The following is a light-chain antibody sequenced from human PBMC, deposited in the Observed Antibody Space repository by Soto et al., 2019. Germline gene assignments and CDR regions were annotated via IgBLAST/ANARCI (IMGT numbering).Light chain of an antibody. J-gene: IGLJ1*01. CDR2: GNT. CDR3: SSFTSNRIYV. V-gene: IGLV1-40*01. CDR1: SSNIGAGCE. Sequence: QAVVTQPPSVSGAPGQRVTISCTGCSSNIGAGCEVHWYQHLPGKAPKLLIYGNTNRPSGVPDRFSGSKSGTSASLAITGLQAEDEADYYCSSFTSNRIYVFGPGTKLTVL.